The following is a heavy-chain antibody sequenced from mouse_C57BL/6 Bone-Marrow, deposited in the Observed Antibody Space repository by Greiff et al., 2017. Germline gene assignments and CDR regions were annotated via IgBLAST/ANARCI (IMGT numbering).Heavy chain of an antibody. CDR1: GYTFTDYY. V-gene: IGHV1-26*01. J-gene: IGHJ4*01. Sequence: EVQLQQSGPELVKPGASVKISCKASGYTFTDYYMNWVKPSHGKSLEWIGDINPNNGGTSYNQKFKGKATLTVDKSSSTAYMELRSLTSEDSAVYYCARNGRGAMDYWGQGTSVTVSS. CDR3: ARNGRGAMDY. CDR2: INPNNGGT. D-gene: IGHD1-1*01.